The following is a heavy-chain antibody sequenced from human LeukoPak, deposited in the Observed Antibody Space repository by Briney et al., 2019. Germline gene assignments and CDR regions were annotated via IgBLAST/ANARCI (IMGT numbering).Heavy chain of an antibody. J-gene: IGHJ6*03. CDR1: GYSISSGYY. V-gene: IGHV4-38-2*02. Sequence: SETLSLTCTVSGYSISSGYYWGWIRQPPGKGLEWIGSIYHSGSTYYNPSLKSRVTISVDTSKNQFSLKLSSVTAADTAVYYCARDLHYYYYMDVWGKGTTVTVSS. CDR2: IYHSGST. CDR3: ARDLHYYYYMDV.